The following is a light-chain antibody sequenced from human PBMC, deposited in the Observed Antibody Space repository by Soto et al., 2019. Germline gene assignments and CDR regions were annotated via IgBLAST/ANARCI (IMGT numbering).Light chain of an antibody. Sequence: QSVLTQPPSVSGAPGQRVTISCTESSSNIGAGYYVHWYQQLPGTAPKLLIYGNSNRPSGVPDRFSGSKSGTSASLAITGLQAAEEADYYCQSYDSSLSGWVFGGGTKVTVL. V-gene: IGLV1-40*01. CDR2: GNS. CDR3: QSYDSSLSGWV. J-gene: IGLJ3*02. CDR1: SSNIGAGYY.